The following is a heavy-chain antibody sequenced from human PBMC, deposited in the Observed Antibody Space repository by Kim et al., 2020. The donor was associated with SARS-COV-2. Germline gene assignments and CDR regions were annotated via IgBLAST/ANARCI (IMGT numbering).Heavy chain of an antibody. D-gene: IGHD3-10*01. CDR3: ASRVRSGYYYGMEA. Sequence: GGSLRLSCAVSGFTVSTNYMSWARQAPGKGLEWVSLISGGGTSYYTDSVKGRFTISRDSSKNMLFLQMNSLRAEDTAVYYCASRVRSGYYYGMEAWGQGT. CDR1: GFTVSTNY. CDR2: ISGGGTS. J-gene: IGHJ6*02. V-gene: IGHV3-66*01.